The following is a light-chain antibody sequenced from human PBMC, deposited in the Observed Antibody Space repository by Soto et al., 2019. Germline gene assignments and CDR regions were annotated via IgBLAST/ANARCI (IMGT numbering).Light chain of an antibody. CDR2: GPS. J-gene: IGKJ5*01. CDR3: QQYGSAPIT. CDR1: HSVSSSY. V-gene: IGKV3-20*01. Sequence: EIVMTQSPGTLSLSPGERATLSCRASHSVSSSYLAWYQQKPGQAPRLLIYGPSSRATGIPDRFSGSGSGTDFTLTISRLEPEDFAVYYCQQYGSAPITFGQGTRLEIK.